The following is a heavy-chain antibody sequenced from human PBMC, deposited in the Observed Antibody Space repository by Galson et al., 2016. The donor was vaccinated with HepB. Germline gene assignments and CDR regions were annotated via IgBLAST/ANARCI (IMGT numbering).Heavy chain of an antibody. D-gene: IGHD3-3*01. V-gene: IGHV3-48*01. CDR2: ISSSSDTI. Sequence: SLRLSCAASGFTFSSYAMHWVRQAPGKGLEWVSYISSSSDTIYYADSVKGRFTISRDNSKNTLYLQMNSLRAEDTAVYYCASLRFKGFDLWGRGTLVTVSS. CDR3: ASLRFKGFDL. CDR1: GFTFSSYA. J-gene: IGHJ2*01.